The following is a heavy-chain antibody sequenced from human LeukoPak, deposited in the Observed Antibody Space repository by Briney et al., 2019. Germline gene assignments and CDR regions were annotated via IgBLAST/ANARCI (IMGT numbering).Heavy chain of an antibody. CDR3: ARRMEAGYCSGGSCYSFDY. CDR2: ISSSSSYI. Sequence: PGGSLRLSCAASGFTFSSYSMNWVRQAPGKGLEWVSSISSSSSYIYYADSVNGRFTISRDNAKNSLYLQMNSLRAEDTAVYYCARRMEAGYCSGGSCYSFDYWGQGTLVTVSS. J-gene: IGHJ4*02. V-gene: IGHV3-21*01. CDR1: GFTFSSYS. D-gene: IGHD2-15*01.